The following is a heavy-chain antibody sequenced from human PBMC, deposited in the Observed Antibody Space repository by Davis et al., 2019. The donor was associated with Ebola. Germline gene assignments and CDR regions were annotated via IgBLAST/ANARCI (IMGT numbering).Heavy chain of an antibody. J-gene: IGHJ4*02. Sequence: MPGGSLRLSCTVSGGSIISSSFYFGWIRQPPGKGLEWIGSIHYSERTYYNPSLKSRVTISVDTSKNQFSLKLSSVTAADTAVYYCARHISSGWDYFDYWGQGTLVTVSS. CDR1: GGSIISSSFY. CDR3: ARHISSGWDYFDY. D-gene: IGHD6-19*01. CDR2: IHYSERT. V-gene: IGHV4-39*01.